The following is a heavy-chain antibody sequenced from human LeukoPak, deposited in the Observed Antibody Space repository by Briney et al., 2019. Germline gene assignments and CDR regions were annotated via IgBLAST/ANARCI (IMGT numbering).Heavy chain of an antibody. CDR1: GFTFSSYS. J-gene: IGHJ5*02. Sequence: PGGSLGLSCAASGFTFSSYSMNWVRQAPGKGLEWVSYISSSSSTIYYADSVKGRFTISRDNAKNSLYLQMNSLRAEDTAVYYCARALRYFDWLSTSPEYNWFDPWGQGTLVTVSS. D-gene: IGHD3-9*01. CDR3: ARALRYFDWLSTSPEYNWFDP. V-gene: IGHV3-48*01. CDR2: ISSSSSTI.